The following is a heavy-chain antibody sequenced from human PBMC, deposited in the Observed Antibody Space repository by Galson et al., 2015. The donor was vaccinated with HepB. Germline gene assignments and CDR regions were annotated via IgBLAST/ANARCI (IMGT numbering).Heavy chain of an antibody. D-gene: IGHD5-18*01. CDR2: IRSKADGGTT. J-gene: IGHJ4*02. CDR3: TTSGYSYGYFDF. CDR1: GLTFKNAW. V-gene: IGHV3-15*01. Sequence: SLRLSCATSGLTFKNAWMSWVRKAPGKGLEWVGRIRSKADGGTTAYGAPVRDRFTISRDDSKNTLDLQMDSLKIEDTAVYYCTTSGYSYGYFDFWGQGALVTVSS.